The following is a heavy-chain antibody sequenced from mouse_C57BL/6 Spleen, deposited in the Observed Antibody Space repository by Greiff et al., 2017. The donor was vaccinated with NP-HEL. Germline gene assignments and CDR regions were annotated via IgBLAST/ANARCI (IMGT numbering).Heavy chain of an antibody. CDR3: ARGIYDGYSGWYFDV. J-gene: IGHJ1*03. D-gene: IGHD2-3*01. V-gene: IGHV5-4*03. CDR1: GFTFSSYA. CDR2: ISDGGSYT. Sequence: EVKLMESGGGLVKPGGSLKLSCAASGFTFSSYAMSWVRQTPEKRLEWVATISDGGSYTYYPDNVKGRFTISRDNAKNNLYLQMSHLKSEDTAMYYCARGIYDGYSGWYFDVWGTGTTVTVSS.